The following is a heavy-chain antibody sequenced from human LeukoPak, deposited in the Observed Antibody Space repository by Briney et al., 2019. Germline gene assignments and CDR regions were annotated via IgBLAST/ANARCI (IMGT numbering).Heavy chain of an antibody. D-gene: IGHD4-17*01. Sequence: PGGSLRLSCAASGFTFSSYGMHWVRQAPGKGLEWVAFIRYDGSNKYYADSVKGRFTISRDNSKNTLYLQMNSLSAEDTAVYYCAKVMATVTTPFDYWGQGTLVTVSS. CDR1: GFTFSSYG. CDR2: IRYDGSNK. J-gene: IGHJ4*02. V-gene: IGHV3-30*02. CDR3: AKVMATVTTPFDY.